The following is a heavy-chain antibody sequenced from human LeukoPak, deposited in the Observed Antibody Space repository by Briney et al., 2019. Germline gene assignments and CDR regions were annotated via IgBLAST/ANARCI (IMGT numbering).Heavy chain of an antibody. J-gene: IGHJ3*02. CDR2: IRKDGSVK. CDR3: ATDWSPQIAGIHYDAFDI. D-gene: IGHD2-21*01. CDR1: GFTFRDYY. V-gene: IGHV3-7*01. Sequence: GGSLRLSCAASGFTFRDYYMSWIRQAPGKGLEWVANIRKDGSVKSYVDSVKGRFTISRDNAKNSLFLQMNNLGAEDTALYYCATDWSPQIAGIHYDAFDIWGQGTMVTVSS.